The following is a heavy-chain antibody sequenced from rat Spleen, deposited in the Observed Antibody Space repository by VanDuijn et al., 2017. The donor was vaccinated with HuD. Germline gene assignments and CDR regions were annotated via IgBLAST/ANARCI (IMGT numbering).Heavy chain of an antibody. CDR3: GKDMNYYSTYPFYVMGD. J-gene: IGHJ4*01. CDR2: ISTGGGNT. CDR1: GFTFSNYD. D-gene: IGHD1-2*01. Sequence: EVQLVESGGGLVQPGRSLKLSCAASGFTFSNYDMAWVRQAPTKGLEWIASISTGGGNTYYRDSVKGRFTISRDNAKNTVYLQMNSLRSEDTATYYCGKDMNYYSTYPFYVMGDWGQGASVTVSS. V-gene: IGHV5S13*01.